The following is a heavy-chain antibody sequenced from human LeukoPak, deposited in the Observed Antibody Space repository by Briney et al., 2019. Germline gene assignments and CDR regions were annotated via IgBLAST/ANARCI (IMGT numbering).Heavy chain of an antibody. D-gene: IGHD4-23*01. CDR1: GFTFSNFA. Sequence: GGSLRLSCAASGFTFSNFAVSWVGQAPGKGLEWVSAISGSGGSTYYADSVKGWFTISRDNTKNTLYLQMNSLRAEDTAVYYCAKSPAVDAAFDIWGQGTMVTVSS. CDR2: ISGSGGST. J-gene: IGHJ3*02. CDR3: AKSPAVDAAFDI. V-gene: IGHV3-23*01.